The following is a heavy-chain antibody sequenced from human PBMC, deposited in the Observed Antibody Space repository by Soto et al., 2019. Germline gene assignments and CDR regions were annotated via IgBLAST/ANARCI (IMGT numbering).Heavy chain of an antibody. D-gene: IGHD1-1*01. V-gene: IGHV3-30*03. CDR3: ARGPELEPPDY. J-gene: IGHJ4*02. CDR1: GFTFSTYA. CDR2: IASDGRDK. Sequence: GGSLRLSCAASGFTFSTYAMHWVRQAPGEGLQWVSVIASDGRDKKYIDSVKGRFTISRDNSKNTLYLQMNSLRAEDTAVYYCARGPELEPPDYWGQGTLVTVSS.